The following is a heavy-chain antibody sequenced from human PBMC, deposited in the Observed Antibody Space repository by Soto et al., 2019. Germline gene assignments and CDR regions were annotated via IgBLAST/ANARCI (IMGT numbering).Heavy chain of an antibody. CDR1: GGSISSYY. J-gene: IGHJ5*02. Sequence: SETLSLTCTVSGGSISSYYWSWIRQPPGKGLEWIGYIYYSGSTNYNPSLKSRVTISVDTSKNQFSLKLSSVTAADTAVYYCARDSYYDILTGYPQGWFDPWGQGTLVTVSS. CDR2: IYYSGST. V-gene: IGHV4-59*01. CDR3: ARDSYYDILTGYPQGWFDP. D-gene: IGHD3-9*01.